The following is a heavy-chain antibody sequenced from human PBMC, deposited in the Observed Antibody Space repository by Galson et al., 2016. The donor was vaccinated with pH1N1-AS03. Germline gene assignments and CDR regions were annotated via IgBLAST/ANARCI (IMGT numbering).Heavy chain of an antibody. Sequence: SETLSLTCTVSGGSISTHYWNWIRQSPGKGLEWIGYIYYSGHTKYNPSLESRVTISVDTSKNQFSLKLNSVTAADTAVYYCARDLGPVSYGYYHGMDVWGQGTTVTVSS. CDR3: ARDLGPVSYGYYHGMDV. D-gene: IGHD3-10*01. J-gene: IGHJ6*02. CDR1: GGSISTHY. CDR2: IYYSGHT. V-gene: IGHV4-59*11.